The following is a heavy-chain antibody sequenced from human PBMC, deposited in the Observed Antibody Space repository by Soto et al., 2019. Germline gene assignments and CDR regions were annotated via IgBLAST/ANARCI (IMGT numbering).Heavy chain of an antibody. CDR3: ARAERIDWNPQALRQTPHYFDY. CDR1: GGSISSYY. J-gene: IGHJ4*02. V-gene: IGHV4-59*01. CDR2: IYYSGST. Sequence: QVQLQESGPGLVKPSETLSLTCTVSGGSISSYYWSWIRQPPGKGLEWIGYIYYSGSTNYNPSLKSRVTISVDTSKNQFSLKLSSVTAADTAVYYCARAERIDWNPQALRQTPHYFDYWGQGTLVTVSS. D-gene: IGHD1-1*01.